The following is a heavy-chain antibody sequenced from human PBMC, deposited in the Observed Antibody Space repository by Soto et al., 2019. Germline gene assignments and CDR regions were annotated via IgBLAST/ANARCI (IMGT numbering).Heavy chain of an antibody. Sequence: GESLKISCKGSGYSFTSYWISWVRQMPGKGLEWMGRIDPSDSYTNYSPSFQGHVTISADKSISTAYLQWSSLKASDTAMYYCARLNSSWYGYYYGMDVWGQGTTVTVSS. CDR1: GYSFTSYW. J-gene: IGHJ6*02. D-gene: IGHD6-13*01. V-gene: IGHV5-10-1*01. CDR2: IDPSDSYT. CDR3: ARLNSSWYGYYYGMDV.